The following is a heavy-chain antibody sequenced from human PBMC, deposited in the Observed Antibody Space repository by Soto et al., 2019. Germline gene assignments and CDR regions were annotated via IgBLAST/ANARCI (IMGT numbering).Heavy chain of an antibody. J-gene: IGHJ4*02. V-gene: IGHV4-59*08. CDR2: IYYSGST. CDR3: ARRLWRGSGRGYFDY. Sequence: PSETLSLTCTVSGGSISSSYWSWIRQPPGKGLEWIGYIYYSGSTNYTPSLKSRVTISVDTSKNQFSLKLRSVTAADTAVYYCARRLWRGSGRGYFDYWGQGTLVTVSS. D-gene: IGHD3-10*01. CDR1: GGSISSSY.